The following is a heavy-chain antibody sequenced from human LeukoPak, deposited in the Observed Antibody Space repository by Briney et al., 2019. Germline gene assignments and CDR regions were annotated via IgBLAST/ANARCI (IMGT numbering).Heavy chain of an antibody. Sequence: GGSLRLSCGASGFTFSSFWMHWVRQAPGKGLVWVSVIYSGGSTYYADSVKGRFTISRDNSKNTLYLQMNSLRAEDTAVYYCARLYSSSSSYYFDYWGQGTLVTVSS. CDR2: IYSGGST. D-gene: IGHD6-6*01. CDR1: GFTFSSFW. CDR3: ARLYSSSSSYYFDY. V-gene: IGHV3-66*02. J-gene: IGHJ4*02.